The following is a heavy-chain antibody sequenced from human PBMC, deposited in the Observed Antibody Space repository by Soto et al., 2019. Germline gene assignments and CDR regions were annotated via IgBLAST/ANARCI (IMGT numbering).Heavy chain of an antibody. CDR3: ARAYDSNGNHAFDI. CDR2: IYSSGST. V-gene: IGHV4-4*07. CDR1: GGSISGYF. D-gene: IGHD3-22*01. Sequence: SETLFLTCTVSGGSISGYFWSWIRQPAGKGLDWIGRIYSSGSTNYNPSLNSRITMSVDTSKNQFSLKLSSVSAADTAVYYCARAYDSNGNHAFDIWGQGTLVTVSS. J-gene: IGHJ3*02.